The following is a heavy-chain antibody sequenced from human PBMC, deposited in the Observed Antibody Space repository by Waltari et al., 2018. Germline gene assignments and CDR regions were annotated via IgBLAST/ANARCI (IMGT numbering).Heavy chain of an antibody. V-gene: IGHV4-38-2*01. CDR1: GYSLSSGYY. J-gene: IGHJ4*02. D-gene: IGHD3-22*01. CDR3: ARTRVTHYDSSGYYYPDY. CDR2: IYHSGST. Sequence: QVQLQESGPGLVKPSETLSLTCAVSGYSLSSGYYWGWIRQPHGKGLEWIGSIYHSGSTYYNPSLKSRVTISVDTSKNQFSLKLSSVTAADTAVYYCARTRVTHYDSSGYYYPDYWGQGTLVTVSS.